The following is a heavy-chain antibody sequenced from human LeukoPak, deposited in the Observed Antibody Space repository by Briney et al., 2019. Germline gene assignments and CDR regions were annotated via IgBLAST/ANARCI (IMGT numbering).Heavy chain of an antibody. D-gene: IGHD4-23*01. J-gene: IGHJ4*02. CDR1: GYTFTGYY. CDR3: ARDSPSRGDYGGNSDY. V-gene: IGHV1-2*06. CDR2: VNPNSGGT. Sequence: ASVKVSCKASGYTFTGYYMHWVRLAPGQGLEWMGRVNPNSGGTNYAQKFQGRVTMTRDTSISTAYMELSSLRSEDTAVYYCARDSPSRGDYGGNSDYWGQGTLVTVSS.